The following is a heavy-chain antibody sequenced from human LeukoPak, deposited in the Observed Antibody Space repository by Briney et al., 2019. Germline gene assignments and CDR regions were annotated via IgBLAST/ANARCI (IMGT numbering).Heavy chain of an antibody. CDR2: IKYERSEK. J-gene: IGHJ5*02. CDR3: ARLRYGGFDP. D-gene: IGHD5-18*01. CDR1: GFTFTSYW. Sequence: GGSLRLSCAASGFTFTSYWMSWVRQAPGKGLEWVANIKYERSEKYYVDSVEGRFTISRDNAKNALYLQMNSLRAEDTAVYYCARLRYGGFDPWGQGTLVTVSS. V-gene: IGHV3-7*01.